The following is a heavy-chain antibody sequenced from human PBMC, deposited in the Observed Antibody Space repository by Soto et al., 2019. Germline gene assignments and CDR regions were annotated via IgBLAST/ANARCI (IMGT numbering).Heavy chain of an antibody. CDR2: IYYSGST. CDR3: ARATSSWYDY. D-gene: IGHD6-13*01. V-gene: IGHV4-59*01. Sequence: SETLSLTCTVSGGSISSYYWSWIRQPPGKGLEWIGYIYYSGSTNYNPSLKSRVTISVDTSKNQCSLKLSSVTAADTAVYYCARATSSWYDYWGQGTLVTVSS. J-gene: IGHJ4*02. CDR1: GGSISSYY.